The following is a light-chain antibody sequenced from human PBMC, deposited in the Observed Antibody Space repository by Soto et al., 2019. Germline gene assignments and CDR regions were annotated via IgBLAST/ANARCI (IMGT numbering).Light chain of an antibody. Sequence: QSALTQPASVSGSPGQAITISCTGTSSDVGAYNYVSWYQQHPGKAPKLLIYEVSNRPSGVSNRFSGSKSGRTASLTISGLQADDEADYYCSSYTSSSTLGVFGTGTQLTVL. CDR3: SSYTSSSTLGV. V-gene: IGLV2-14*01. CDR2: EVS. CDR1: SSDVGAYNY. J-gene: IGLJ7*01.